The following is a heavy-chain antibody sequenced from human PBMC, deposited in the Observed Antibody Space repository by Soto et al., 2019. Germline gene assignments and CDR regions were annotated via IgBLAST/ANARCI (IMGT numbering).Heavy chain of an antibody. Sequence: SVKVSCKASGGTFSSYAISWVRQAPGQGLEWVGGIIPIFGTANYAQKFQGRVTITADESTSTAYMELSSLRSEDTAVYYCARRLQPSDYYYYYYGMDVWGQGTTVTVSS. CDR3: ARRLQPSDYYYYYYGMDV. V-gene: IGHV1-69*13. CDR2: IIPIFGTA. CDR1: GGTFSSYA. J-gene: IGHJ6*02. D-gene: IGHD2-15*01.